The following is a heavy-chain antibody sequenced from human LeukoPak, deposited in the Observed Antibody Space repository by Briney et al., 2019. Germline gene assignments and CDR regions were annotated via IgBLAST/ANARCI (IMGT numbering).Heavy chain of an antibody. CDR3: ARDPPDFWSGYSLWYFDY. CDR2: ISSSSSYI. D-gene: IGHD3-3*01. CDR1: GFTFDDYG. J-gene: IGHJ4*02. Sequence: GGSLRLSCAASGFTFDDYGMSWVRQAPGKGLEWVSSISSSSSYIYYADSVKGRFTISRDNAKNSLYLQMNSLRAEDTAVYYCARDPPDFWSGYSLWYFDYWGQGTLVTVSS. V-gene: IGHV3-21*01.